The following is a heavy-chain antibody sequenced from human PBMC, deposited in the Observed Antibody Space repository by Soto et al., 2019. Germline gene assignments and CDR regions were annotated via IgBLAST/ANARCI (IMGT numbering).Heavy chain of an antibody. CDR1: GFTFSDSW. V-gene: IGHV3-15*01. D-gene: IGHD3-16*02. J-gene: IGHJ4*02. Sequence: EVQLVESGGGLVKPGGSLRVSCAASGFTFSDSWMSWVRQAPGKGLEWVARIKSKTDGGTTDYAAPVTGRFTISRDDSKNTRSLQMNSLKTEDTAIYYCTTYVYIRGNYRVRWAYWGLGTMVTVSS. CDR3: TTYVYIRGNYRVRWAY. CDR2: IKSKTDGGTT.